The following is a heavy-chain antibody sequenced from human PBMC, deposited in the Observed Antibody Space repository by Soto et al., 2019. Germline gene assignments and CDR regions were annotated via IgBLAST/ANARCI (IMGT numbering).Heavy chain of an antibody. CDR1: GYSFTSYW. V-gene: IGHV5-10-1*01. J-gene: IGHJ6*02. CDR2: IDPSDSYT. CDR3: ARQGTRTTYYYGSGRSRYYYYGMDV. D-gene: IGHD3-10*01. Sequence: GESLKISCKGSGYSFTSYWISWVRQMPGKGLERMGRIDPSDSYTNYSPSFQGHVTISADKSISTAYLQWSSLKASDTAMYYCARQGTRTTYYYGSGRSRYYYYGMDVWGQGTTVTVSS.